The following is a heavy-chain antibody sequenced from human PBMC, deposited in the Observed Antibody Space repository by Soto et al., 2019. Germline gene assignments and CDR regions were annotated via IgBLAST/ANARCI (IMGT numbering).Heavy chain of an antibody. D-gene: IGHD2-2*01. CDR2: IIPILGIA. V-gene: IGHV1-69*02. CDR1: GGTFSSYT. J-gene: IGHJ4*02. Sequence: QVQLVQSGAEVKKPGSSVKVSCKASGGTFSSYTISWVRQAPGQGLEWMGRIIPILGIANYVQKFQGRVTITAEKSTSTAYMELSSLRSEDTAVYYCARKGYCSSNSCYDPGLWGQGTLVTVSS. CDR3: ARKGYCSSNSCYDPGL.